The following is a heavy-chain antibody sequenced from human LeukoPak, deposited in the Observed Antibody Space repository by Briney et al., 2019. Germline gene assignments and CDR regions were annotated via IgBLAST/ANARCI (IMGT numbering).Heavy chain of an antibody. D-gene: IGHD1-1*01. Sequence: GGSLRLSCAASGFTFGNYAMRWVRQAPGKGLEWVAVMSYDGRQKYYADSVKGRFTFSSDNSKNTLSLQMNSLRAEDTAVYYCARGGTTGSLGHFDYWGQGTLVTVSS. V-gene: IGHV3-30*04. CDR3: ARGGTTGSLGHFDY. CDR1: GFTFGNYA. CDR2: MSYDGRQK. J-gene: IGHJ4*02.